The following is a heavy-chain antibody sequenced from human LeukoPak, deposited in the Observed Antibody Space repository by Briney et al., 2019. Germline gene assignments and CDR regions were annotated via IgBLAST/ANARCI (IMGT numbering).Heavy chain of an antibody. D-gene: IGHD3-9*01. V-gene: IGHV1-69*01. Sequence: SVKVSCKASGGTFSSYAISWVRQAPGQGLEWMGGIIPIIGTANYAQKFQGRVTITADESTSTAYMELSSLRSEDTAVYYCARATYYDILTGYYPPYYYYGMDVWGKGTTVTVSS. CDR1: GGTFSSYA. CDR2: IIPIIGTA. J-gene: IGHJ6*04. CDR3: ARATYYDILTGYYPPYYYYGMDV.